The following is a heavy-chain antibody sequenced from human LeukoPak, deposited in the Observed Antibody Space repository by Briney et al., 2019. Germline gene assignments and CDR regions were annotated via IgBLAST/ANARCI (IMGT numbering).Heavy chain of an antibody. CDR1: GFTFSNYW. D-gene: IGHD2-2*01. CDR2: IKQDESEK. Sequence: GGSLRLSCAASGFTFSNYWMSWVRQAPGKGLEWVANIKQDESEKYYVDSVKGRFTISRDNAENSLYLQINSLRAEDTAVYYCAGCISKNCDDAIDIWGHGTMVSVSS. J-gene: IGHJ3*02. V-gene: IGHV3-7*01. CDR3: AGCISKNCDDAIDI.